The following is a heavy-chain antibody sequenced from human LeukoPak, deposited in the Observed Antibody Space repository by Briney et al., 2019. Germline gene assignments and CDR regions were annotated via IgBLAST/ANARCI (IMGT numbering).Heavy chain of an antibody. D-gene: IGHD4-17*01. Sequence: ASVKVSCKASGYTFTGYYMHWVRQAPGQGLEWMGWINPNTGGTNYAQKFQGRVTMTTDTSISTAYMELSSLRYDDTAVYYCARGPGGDYAPFDYWGQGTLVTVSS. CDR1: GYTFTGYY. CDR2: INPNTGGT. V-gene: IGHV1-2*02. CDR3: ARGPGGDYAPFDY. J-gene: IGHJ4*02.